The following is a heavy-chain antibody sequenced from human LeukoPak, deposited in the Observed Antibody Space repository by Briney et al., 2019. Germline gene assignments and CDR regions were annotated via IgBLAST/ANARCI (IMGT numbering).Heavy chain of an antibody. V-gene: IGHV1-2*02. CDR1: GYKLIDSY. Sequence: ASVKVSCKASGYKLIDSYIHWVRQAPGQGFEWMGWINPKSGGTNYAQKFQGRVTMTRDTSISTTYMELSSLTSDDTAVYYCARSGAAGTYSYYYMDVWGKETTVTVSS. D-gene: IGHD6-19*01. CDR3: ARSGAAGTYSYYYMDV. CDR2: INPKSGGT. J-gene: IGHJ6*03.